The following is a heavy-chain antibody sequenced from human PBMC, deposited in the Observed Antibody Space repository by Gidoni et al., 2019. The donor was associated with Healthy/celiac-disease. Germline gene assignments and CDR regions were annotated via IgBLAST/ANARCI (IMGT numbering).Heavy chain of an antibody. J-gene: IGHJ4*02. CDR3: ARVEAYDYSNHFDY. D-gene: IGHD4-4*01. CDR1: GFTFRDYY. V-gene: IGHV3-11*01. Sequence: QVQLVESGGGWVKPGGSLRLSCAASGFTFRDYYMSWIRQAPGKGLELVSYISSSGSTIYYADSVKGRFTISRDNAKNSLYLQMNSLRAEDTAVYYCARVEAYDYSNHFDYWGQGTLVTVSS. CDR2: ISSSGSTI.